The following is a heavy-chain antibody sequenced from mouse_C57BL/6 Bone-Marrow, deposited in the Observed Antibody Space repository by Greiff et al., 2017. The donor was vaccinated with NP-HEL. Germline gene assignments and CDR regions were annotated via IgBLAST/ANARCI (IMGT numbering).Heavy chain of an antibody. CDR3: ASWSHWYFDV. CDR2: IYPSDSET. V-gene: IGHV1-61*01. J-gene: IGHJ1*03. Sequence: VQLQQPGAELVRPGSSVKLSCKASGYTFTSYWMDWVKQRPGQGLEWIGNIYPSDSETHYNQKFKDKATLTVDKSSSTAYMQLSSLTSEDSAVYYCASWSHWYFDVWGTGTTVTVSS. CDR1: GYTFTSYW.